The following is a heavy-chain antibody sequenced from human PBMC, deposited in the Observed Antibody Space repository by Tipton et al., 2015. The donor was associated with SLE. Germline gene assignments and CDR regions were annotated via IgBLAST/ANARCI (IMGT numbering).Heavy chain of an antibody. CDR3: AKDSGDYDFGQDP. Sequence: TLSLTCTVSGDSISGHYRSWIRQPPGKGLEWIGYIYDSGSTSYNPSLKSRVTISEDTSKQQFSLKLSSETAADTAVYYCAKDSGDYDFGQDPWGRGTLVTVSS. J-gene: IGHJ5*02. V-gene: IGHV4-59*11. CDR2: IYDSGST. CDR1: GDSISGHY. D-gene: IGHD3-3*01.